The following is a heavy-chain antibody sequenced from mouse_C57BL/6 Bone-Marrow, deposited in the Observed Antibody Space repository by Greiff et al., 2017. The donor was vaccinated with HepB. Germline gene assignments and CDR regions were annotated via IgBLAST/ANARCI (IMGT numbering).Heavy chain of an antibody. CDR3: ARGVTTVVGYFDD. CDR1: GYSFTSYY. J-gene: IGHJ2*01. CDR2: IYPGSGNT. D-gene: IGHD1-1*01. Sequence: QVQLQQSGPELVKPGASVKISCKASGYSFTSYYIHWVKQRPGQGLEWIGWIYPGSGNTKYNEKFKGKATLTADTSSSTAYMQLSSLTSEDSAVYYCARGVTTVVGYFDDWGQGTTLTVSS. V-gene: IGHV1-66*01.